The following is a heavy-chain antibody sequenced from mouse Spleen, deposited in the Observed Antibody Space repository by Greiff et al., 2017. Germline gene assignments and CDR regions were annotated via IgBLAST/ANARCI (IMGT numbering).Heavy chain of an antibody. J-gene: IGHJ2*01. CDR2: ISYDGSN. CDR1: GYSITSGYY. V-gene: IGHV3-6*01. D-gene: IGHD2-1*01. CDR3: ARDTYGNYDY. Sequence: EVKLQESGPGLVKPSQSLSLTCSVTGYSITSGYYWNWIRQFPGNKLEWMGYISYDGSNNYNPSLKNRISITRDTSKNQFFLKLNSVTTEDTATYYCARDTYGNYDYWGQGTTLTVSS.